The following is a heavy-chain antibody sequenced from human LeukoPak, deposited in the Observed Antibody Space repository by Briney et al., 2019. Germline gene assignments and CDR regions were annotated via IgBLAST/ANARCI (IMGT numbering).Heavy chain of an antibody. CDR3: AKGIDSSGYYPFDY. CDR2: ISGIRSNT. CDR1: GFTFSSYA. J-gene: IGHJ4*02. D-gene: IGHD3-22*01. Sequence: GGSLRLSCAASGFTFSSYAMSWVRQAPGKGLEWVSAISGIRSNTYYADSVKGRFTTSRDISKNTLYLQMNSLRAEDTAVYYCAKGIDSSGYYPFDYWGQGALVTVSS. V-gene: IGHV3-23*01.